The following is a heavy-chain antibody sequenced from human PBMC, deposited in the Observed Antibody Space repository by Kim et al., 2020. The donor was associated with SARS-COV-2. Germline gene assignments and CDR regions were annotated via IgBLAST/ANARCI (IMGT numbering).Heavy chain of an antibody. J-gene: IGHJ5*02. CDR1: GGSFRRYY. Sequence: SETLSLTCAVYGGSFRRYYWSWIRQPPGKGLEWIGEINHSGSTNYNPSLKSRVAISVDTSKNQFSLNLNSVTAADTAVYYCATGGGGDAGSWGQGILVTV. D-gene: IGHD2-21*02. V-gene: IGHV4-34*01. CDR2: INHSGST. CDR3: ATGGGGDAGS.